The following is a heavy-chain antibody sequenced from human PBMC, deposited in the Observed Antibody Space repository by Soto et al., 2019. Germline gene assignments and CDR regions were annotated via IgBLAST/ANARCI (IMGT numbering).Heavy chain of an antibody. D-gene: IGHD1-1*01. V-gene: IGHV4-4*07. J-gene: IGHJ4*02. Sequence: QVQLQESGPGLVRPSETLSLTCTISGDSISSYYWTWIRQPAGKGLEWIGRMSTSGSPTYNPSLKSRVIMSVDMSKNQVSLKVSSVTAADTAIYYCARGGAISWNVFDYWGQGTLVTVSS. CDR1: GDSISSYY. CDR2: MSTSGSP. CDR3: ARGGAISWNVFDY.